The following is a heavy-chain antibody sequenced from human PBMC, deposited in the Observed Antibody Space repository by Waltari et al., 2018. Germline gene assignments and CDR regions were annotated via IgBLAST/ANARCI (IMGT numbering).Heavy chain of an antibody. CDR2: ISNSGRNK. CDR1: GFTFSSYG. V-gene: IGHV3-30*18. D-gene: IGHD4-17*01. Sequence: QVQLVESGGGVVQPGRSLRLSCAASGFTFSSYGMHWVRRAPGKGLEWVAVISNSGRNKYYADSVKVRFTIARDNSKSTLYLQMNSRRAEDTAVYYCAKGGLRLDYWGQGTLVTVSS. CDR3: AKGGLRLDY. J-gene: IGHJ4*02.